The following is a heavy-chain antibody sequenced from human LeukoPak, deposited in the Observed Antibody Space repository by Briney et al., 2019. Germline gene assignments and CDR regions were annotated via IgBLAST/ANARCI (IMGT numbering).Heavy chain of an antibody. CDR2: INHSGST. J-gene: IGHJ4*02. Sequence: SETLSLTCAVYGGSFSGYYWSWIRQPPGKGLEWIGEINHSGSTNHNPSLKSRVTISVDTSKNQFSLKLSSVTAADTAVYYCAREGHPSFDYWGQGTLVTVSS. CDR1: GGSFSGYY. CDR3: AREGHPSFDY. V-gene: IGHV4-34*01.